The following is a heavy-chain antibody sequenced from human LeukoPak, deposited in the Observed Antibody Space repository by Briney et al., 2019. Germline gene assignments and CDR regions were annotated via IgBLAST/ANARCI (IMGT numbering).Heavy chain of an antibody. CDR3: ARDSSGYDSGWYFDL. J-gene: IGHJ2*01. V-gene: IGHV4-59*02. CDR1: GGSVSPYC. D-gene: IGHD5-12*01. Sequence: SETLSPTCTVSGGSVSPYCWNWIRQPPGKGLEWIGYIHYSGRTDYNPSLNSRVTITVDTSKSQFSLKVTSVTAADTAVYYRARDSSGYDSGWYFDLWGRGTLVTVSS. CDR2: IHYSGRT.